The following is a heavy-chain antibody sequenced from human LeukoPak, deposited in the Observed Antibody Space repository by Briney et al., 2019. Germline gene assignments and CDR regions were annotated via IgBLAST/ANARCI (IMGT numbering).Heavy chain of an antibody. V-gene: IGHV3-7*01. J-gene: IGHJ3*02. CDR1: EFTFSNFW. Sequence: GGSLRLSCAASEFTFSNFWMSWVRQVPGKGLEWVANTNRDGSEKYYVVSVKGRVTISRDNAMNFLYLQLNSLRADDTAVYYCARDSGSCRGCAFDIWGQGTVVTVSS. CDR3: ARDSGSCRGCAFDI. CDR2: TNRDGSEK. D-gene: IGHD1-26*01.